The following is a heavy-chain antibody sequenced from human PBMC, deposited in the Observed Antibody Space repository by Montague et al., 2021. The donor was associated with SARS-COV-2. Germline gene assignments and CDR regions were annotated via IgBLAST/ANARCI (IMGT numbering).Heavy chain of an antibody. D-gene: IGHD2/OR15-2a*01. Sequence: PALVKPTQTLTLTYTFSGFSLSSSGVGVGWIRQPPGKAPEWLALIYWDDDTRYSPPLKSRLTVTKGTSKNQVVLTLINMDTVDTATYFCAHIRRMYYFDDWGQGTLVTVSS. CDR2: IYWDDDT. CDR1: GFSLSSSGVG. CDR3: AHIRRMYYFDD. V-gene: IGHV2-5*02. J-gene: IGHJ4*02.